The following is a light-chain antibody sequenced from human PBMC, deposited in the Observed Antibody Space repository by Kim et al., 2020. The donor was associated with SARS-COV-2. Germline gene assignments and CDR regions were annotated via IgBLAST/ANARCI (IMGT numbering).Light chain of an antibody. CDR1: QSVSGSD. J-gene: IGKJ5*01. CDR2: GAS. Sequence: PWDRATLPSRAAQSVSGSDVAWYQQKPGQAPRLLIYGASSRATGIPDRLSGGGFGTELTSTISRLEPEDFAVYYCQQYGSSPPITFGQGTRLEIK. CDR3: QQYGSSPPIT. V-gene: IGKV3-20*01.